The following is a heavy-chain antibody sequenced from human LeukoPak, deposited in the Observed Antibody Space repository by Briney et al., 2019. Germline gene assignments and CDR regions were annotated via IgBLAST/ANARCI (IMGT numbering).Heavy chain of an antibody. D-gene: IGHD3-10*01. J-gene: IGHJ4*02. V-gene: IGHV3-74*01. CDR2: INSDDSST. CDR1: GFTFSSYW. CDR3: ARGYYGSGSYYTLDY. Sequence: GGSLRLSCAASGFTFSSYWMHWVRQAPGKGLVWVSRINSDDSSTTYADSVKGRFTISRDNAKNTLYLQMSSLRAEDTAVHYCARGYYGSGSYYTLDYWGQGTLVTVSS.